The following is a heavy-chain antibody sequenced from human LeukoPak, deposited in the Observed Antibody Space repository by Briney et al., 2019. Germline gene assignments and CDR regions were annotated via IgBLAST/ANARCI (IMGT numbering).Heavy chain of an antibody. D-gene: IGHD3-10*01. CDR2: IWYDGSNK. Sequence: PGGSLRLSCAASGFTFSSYGMHWVRQAPGKGLEWVAVIWYDGSNKYYADSVKGRFTISRDNSKNTLYLQMNSLRAEDTAVYYCARDPGDYYGSGSSDAFDIWGQRTMVTVSS. V-gene: IGHV3-33*01. CDR3: ARDPGDYYGSGSSDAFDI. CDR1: GFTFSSYG. J-gene: IGHJ3*02.